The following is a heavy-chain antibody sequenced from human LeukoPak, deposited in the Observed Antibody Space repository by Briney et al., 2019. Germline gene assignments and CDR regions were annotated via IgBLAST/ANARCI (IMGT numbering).Heavy chain of an antibody. CDR3: AKSDYGYYFDS. Sequence: GGSLRLSCAASGFPFSTYAMNWVRQAPGKGLEWVSAVTGSGANSYYADSVKGRFSVSRDNSKNMVYLQMSSLRAEDTVLYYCAKSDYGYYFDSWGQGTLVTVSS. J-gene: IGHJ4*02. V-gene: IGHV3-23*01. CDR2: VTGSGANS. D-gene: IGHD4-17*01. CDR1: GFPFSTYA.